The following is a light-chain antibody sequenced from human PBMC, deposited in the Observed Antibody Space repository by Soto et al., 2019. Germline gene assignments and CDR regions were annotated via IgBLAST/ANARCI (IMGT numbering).Light chain of an antibody. Sequence: LVMTQSSAPLFVSPGESGFFSSQSSQSVSSDLAWYHHKPGQATRLLVYGASTRATGIPARFSGSGFGTEFTLTISGLQSEDFAVYYCQQYNNWPSWTFGQGTKVDI. V-gene: IGKV3-15*01. CDR1: QSVSSD. J-gene: IGKJ1*01. CDR2: GAS. CDR3: QQYNNWPSWT.